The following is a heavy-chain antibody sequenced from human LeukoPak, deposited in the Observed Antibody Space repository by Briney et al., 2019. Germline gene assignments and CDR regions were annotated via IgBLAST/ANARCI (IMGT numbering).Heavy chain of an antibody. CDR3: ARAGLPEYYYYMDV. V-gene: IGHV1-46*01. CDR2: INPSGSST. CDR1: GYTFTNYY. D-gene: IGHD5-12*01. J-gene: IGHJ6*03. Sequence: ASVKVSCKASGYTFTNYYMHWVRQAPGQGLEWMGIINPSGSSTSYTQKFQGRVSMTRDTSTSTVYMELSSLRSEDTAVYYCARAGLPEYYYYMDVWGKGTTVTVSS.